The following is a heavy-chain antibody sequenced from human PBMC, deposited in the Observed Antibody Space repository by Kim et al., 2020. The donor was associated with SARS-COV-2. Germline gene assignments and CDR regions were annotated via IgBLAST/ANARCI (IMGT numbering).Heavy chain of an antibody. D-gene: IGHD6-19*01. V-gene: IGHV4-61*02. CDR2: IYTSGST. J-gene: IGHJ6*02. CDR1: GGSISSGSYY. CDR3: AREKGIAVAGFYYYYGMDV. Sequence: SETLSLTCTVSGGSISSGSYYWSWIRQPAGKGLEWIGRIYTSGSTNYNPSLKSRVTISVDTSKNQLSLKLSSVTAADTAVYYCAREKGIAVAGFYYYYGMDVWGQVTTVTVSS.